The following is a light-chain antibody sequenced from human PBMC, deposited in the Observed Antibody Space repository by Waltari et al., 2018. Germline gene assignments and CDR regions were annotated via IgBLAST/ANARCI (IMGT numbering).Light chain of an antibody. CDR1: ILATKF. CDR3: YSATDNNVV. Sequence: SYELTQPSSVSVSPGQTATITCSGDILATKFARGFQQKPGQAPAVVIYKCNERPSGMPERFSGSSAVTTVTLTISGAQVEDEADYHCYSATDNNVVCGGGTKLTVL. J-gene: IGLJ2*01. V-gene: IGLV3-27*01. CDR2: KCN.